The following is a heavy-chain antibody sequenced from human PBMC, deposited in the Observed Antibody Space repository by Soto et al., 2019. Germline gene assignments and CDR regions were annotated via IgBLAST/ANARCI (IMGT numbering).Heavy chain of an antibody. J-gene: IGHJ6*02. CDR1: GFTFSDYY. Sequence: AGGSLRLSCAASGFTFSDYYMHWIRQAPGKGLEWVSDISSSGSTIYYADSVKGRFTISRDNSKNTLYLQMNSLRAEDTAVYYCARDGTAGPLGYYYGTDVWGQGATVTVSS. V-gene: IGHV3-11*01. D-gene: IGHD6-13*01. CDR2: ISSSGSTI. CDR3: ARDGTAGPLGYYYGTDV.